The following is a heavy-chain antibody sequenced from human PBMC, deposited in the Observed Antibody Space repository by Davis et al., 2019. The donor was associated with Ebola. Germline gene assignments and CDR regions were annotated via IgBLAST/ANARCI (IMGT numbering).Heavy chain of an antibody. V-gene: IGHV1-18*04. CDR3: ARDPPVGQWLVHSDY. Sequence: AASVKVTCKASGYSISSYAISWVRQAPGQGPEWTGSTSAYNGNIKYAQNFQGRVTMTTDTSTSTVYMELRGLRSDDTAVYYCARDPPVGQWLVHSDYWGQGTLVTVSS. D-gene: IGHD6-19*01. J-gene: IGHJ4*02. CDR1: GYSISSYA. CDR2: TSAYNGNI.